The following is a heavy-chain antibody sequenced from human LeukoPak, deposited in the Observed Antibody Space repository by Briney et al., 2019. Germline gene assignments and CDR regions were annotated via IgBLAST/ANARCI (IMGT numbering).Heavy chain of an antibody. J-gene: IGHJ3*01. CDR2: ISATGSTT. D-gene: IGHD2/OR15-2a*01. CDR1: GLTFSTYA. V-gene: IGHV3-23*01. Sequence: AGSLTLSCTASGLTFSTYALRWVRQTPGKGLEWLSVISATGSTTYYADSVRGRFTISRDNSKNTLYLKMNSLRVEDTAVYYCAKDSQSVAFFLDDAFDLWGQGTIVTVSA. CDR3: AKDSQSVAFFLDDAFDL.